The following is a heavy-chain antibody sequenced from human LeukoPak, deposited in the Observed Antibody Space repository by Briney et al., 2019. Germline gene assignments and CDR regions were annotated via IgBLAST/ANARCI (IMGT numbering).Heavy chain of an antibody. J-gene: IGHJ4*02. CDR1: GGSISSYY. Sequence: KPSETLSLTCTVSGGSISSYYWSWIRQPPGKGLEWIGYIYTSGSTTYNSSLKSRVIISVDTSKNQFSLKLSSVTAADTAVYYRARGGNWNSYYFDYWGQGTLVTVSS. D-gene: IGHD1-1*01. V-gene: IGHV4-4*08. CDR2: IYTSGST. CDR3: ARGGNWNSYYFDY.